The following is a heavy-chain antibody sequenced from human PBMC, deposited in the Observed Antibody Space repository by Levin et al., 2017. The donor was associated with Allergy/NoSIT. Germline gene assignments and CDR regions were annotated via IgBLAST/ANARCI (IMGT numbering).Heavy chain of an antibody. V-gene: IGHV5-51*01. CDR1: GYSFTRYW. CDR2: IYPGDSDT. D-gene: IGHD4-17*01. J-gene: IGHJ6*02. Sequence: GESLKISCQGSGYSFTRYWIGWVRQTPGKGLEWMGIIYPGDSDTRNSPSFQGQVTVSVDKSISTAYLQWSSLKASDTAMYYCARGTDYGDSFDYGMDVWGQGTTVTVSS. CDR3: ARGTDYGDSFDYGMDV.